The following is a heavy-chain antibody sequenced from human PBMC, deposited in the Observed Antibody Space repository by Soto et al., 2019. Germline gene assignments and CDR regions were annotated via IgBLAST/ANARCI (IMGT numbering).Heavy chain of an antibody. CDR3: ARQSPYYDFWSGYWEGYFDY. CDR2: IYYSGST. V-gene: IGHV4-39*01. Sequence: QLQLQESGPGLVKPSETLSLTCTVSGGSISSSSYYWGWIRQPPGKGLEWIGSIYYSGSTYYNPSLKSRVTRSVDTSKNQFSLKLSSVTAADTAVYYCARQSPYYDFWSGYWEGYFDYWGQGTLVTVSS. D-gene: IGHD3-3*01. J-gene: IGHJ4*02. CDR1: GGSISSSSYY.